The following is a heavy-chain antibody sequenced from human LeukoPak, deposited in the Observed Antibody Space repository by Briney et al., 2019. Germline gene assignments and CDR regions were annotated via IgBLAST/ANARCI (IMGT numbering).Heavy chain of an antibody. CDR1: LVTFSSYW. D-gene: IGHD1-26*01. Sequence: GGSLRLSCAASLVTFSSYWMHWVRHAPGKGLVWVSRINSDGSSTSYADSVKGRFTLSRDNAKNTLYLHISNLRPVDTAVYYCARDPGGSYHPGGDAFDIWGQGTMLTVSS. CDR3: ARDPGGSYHPGGDAFDI. V-gene: IGHV3-74*01. J-gene: IGHJ3*02. CDR2: INSDGSST.